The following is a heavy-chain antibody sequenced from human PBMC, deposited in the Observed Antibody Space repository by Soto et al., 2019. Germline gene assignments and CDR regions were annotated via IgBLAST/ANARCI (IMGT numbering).Heavy chain of an antibody. Sequence: ASVKVSCKASGFTFTSSAVQWVRQARGQRLEWIGWIVVGSGNTNYAQKFQERVTITRDMSTSTAYMDLSSLRSEDTAVYYCAAGLRYCSGGSGYGDTFDYWGQGTLVTVSS. D-gene: IGHD2-15*01. V-gene: IGHV1-58*01. J-gene: IGHJ4*02. CDR2: IVVGSGNT. CDR1: GFTFTSSA. CDR3: AAGLRYCSGGSGYGDTFDY.